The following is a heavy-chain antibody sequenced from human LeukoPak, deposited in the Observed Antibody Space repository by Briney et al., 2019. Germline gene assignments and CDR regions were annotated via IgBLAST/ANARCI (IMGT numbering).Heavy chain of an antibody. CDR1: GFTFSSYA. J-gene: IGHJ4*02. Sequence: PGGSLRLSCAASGFTFSSYAMSWARQAPGKGLEWVSAISGSGGSTYYADSVKGRFTIYRDNSKNTLYLQMNSLRAEDTAVYYCAKSKYSGYDEFDYWGQGTLVTVSS. CDR2: ISGSGGST. CDR3: AKSKYSGYDEFDY. D-gene: IGHD5-12*01. V-gene: IGHV3-23*01.